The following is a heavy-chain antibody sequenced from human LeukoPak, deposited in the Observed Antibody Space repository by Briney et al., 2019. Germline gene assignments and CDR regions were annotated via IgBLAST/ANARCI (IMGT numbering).Heavy chain of an antibody. V-gene: IGHV3-33*01. Sequence: GRSLRLSCAASGFTFSSYGMHWVRQAPGKGLEWVAVIWYDGSNKYYADSVKGRFTISRDNSKNTLYLQMNSLRAEDTAVYYCARVAYCGGHCYYFDYWGQGTLVTVSS. CDR2: IWYDGSNK. CDR3: ARVAYCGGHCYYFDY. CDR1: GFTFSSYG. J-gene: IGHJ4*02. D-gene: IGHD2-21*02.